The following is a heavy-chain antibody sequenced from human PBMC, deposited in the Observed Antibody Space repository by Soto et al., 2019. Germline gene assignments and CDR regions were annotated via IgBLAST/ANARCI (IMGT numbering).Heavy chain of an antibody. V-gene: IGHV3-23*01. J-gene: IGHJ6*02. D-gene: IGHD2-2*01. CDR1: GFTFRNYA. Sequence: PRLSYAASGFTFRNYAMNWVRHAPGKGLEWVAIIGGIGQYTFYADSVRGRITFSRDNSKNMLYLEMNNLRAEGTAMYFCAKGCTSNIYGMDAWGPGTPVTVSS. CDR3: AKGCTSNIYGMDA. CDR2: IGGIGQYT.